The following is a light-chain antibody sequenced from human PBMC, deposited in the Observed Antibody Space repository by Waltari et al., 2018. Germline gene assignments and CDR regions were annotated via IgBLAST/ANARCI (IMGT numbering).Light chain of an antibody. CDR2: SAS. V-gene: IGKV3-15*01. Sequence: EILMTQSPATLSVSPGDRVTLHSRACQSIGSNLAWYQHKPGQAPRLLIYSASARAPGIPARFSGSGSGTEFTLTISSLQSEDFAVYYCQQYNDWPPFTFGQGTRLEIK. CDR3: QQYNDWPPFT. CDR1: QSIGSN. J-gene: IGKJ5*01.